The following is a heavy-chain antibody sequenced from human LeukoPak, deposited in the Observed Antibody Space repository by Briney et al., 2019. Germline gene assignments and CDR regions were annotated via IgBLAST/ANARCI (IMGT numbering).Heavy chain of an antibody. CDR2: IDTVGDT. CDR1: GFTFSSYD. J-gene: IGHJ4*02. CDR3: ARERMDDSSGKALQYLDY. Sequence: GGSLRLSCSASGFTFSSYDMHWVRQVTGKGLEWVSAIDTVGDTYYPGSVKGRFIISRENAKYSLYLRLNSLRAGDTAVYYCARERMDDSSGKALQYLDYWGQGTLVTVSS. V-gene: IGHV3-13*04. D-gene: IGHD3-22*01.